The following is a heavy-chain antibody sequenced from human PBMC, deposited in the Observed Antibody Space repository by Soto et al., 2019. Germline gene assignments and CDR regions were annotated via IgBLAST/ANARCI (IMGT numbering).Heavy chain of an antibody. J-gene: IGHJ5*02. CDR1: GFSLTTSGVG. Sequence: QITLKESGPTLVKPTQTLTLTCTFSGFSLTTSGVGVGWIRQPPGKTLEWLALIYCDDDKHYSPSLKSRLTTTKNTSKHQVVIKMTNMDPADTATYVCAHKTTTFTWWFDPWGQGTLVTVSS. V-gene: IGHV2-5*02. D-gene: IGHD5-12*01. CDR3: AHKTTTFTWWFDP. CDR2: IYCDDDK.